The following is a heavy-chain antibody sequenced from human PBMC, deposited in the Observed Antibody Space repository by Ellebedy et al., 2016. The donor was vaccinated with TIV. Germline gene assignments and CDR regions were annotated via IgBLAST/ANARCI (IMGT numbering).Heavy chain of an antibody. CDR1: VGTFISYS. V-gene: IGHV1-69*13. J-gene: IGHJ6*02. CDR2: IIPIYGTT. D-gene: IGHD5-24*01. CDR3: ARLGGGGHNLGYYYRALDV. Sequence: ASVKVSCXASVGTFISYSIAWVRQAPGQGLEWMGGIIPIYGTTNYAQKFRGRVTITADESTNAYMELSSLTSEDTAVYYCARLGGGGHNLGYYYRALDVWGQGTTVIVSS.